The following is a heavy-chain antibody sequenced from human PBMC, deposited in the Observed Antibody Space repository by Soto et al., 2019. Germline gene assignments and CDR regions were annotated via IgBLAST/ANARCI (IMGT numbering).Heavy chain of an antibody. D-gene: IGHD3-10*01. CDR3: AKIPTGSGSSKFDY. V-gene: IGHV3-23*01. CDR2: ISGSGSFT. CDR1: GFTFRTYA. J-gene: IGHJ4*02. Sequence: LRLSCAASGFTFRTYAMNWVRQAPGKGLEWISAISGSGSFTHYADSVRGRFTISRDNSQNQLYLQMNNLRGDDTAMYYCAKIPTGSGSSKFDYWGQGIQVTVSS.